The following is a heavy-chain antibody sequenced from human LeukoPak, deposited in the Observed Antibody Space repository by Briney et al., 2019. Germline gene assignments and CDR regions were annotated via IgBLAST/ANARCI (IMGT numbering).Heavy chain of an antibody. CDR2: ISGSGGST. D-gene: IGHD5-18*01. J-gene: IGHJ4*02. V-gene: IGHV3-23*01. Sequence: GGSLRLSCAASGFTFSSYAMSWVRQAPGKELEWVSAISGSGGSTYYADSVKGRFTISRDNSKNTLYLQMNSLRAEHTAVYYCAKGPRRYSYGYYFDYWGQGALVTVSS. CDR3: AKGPRRYSYGYYFDY. CDR1: GFTFSSYA.